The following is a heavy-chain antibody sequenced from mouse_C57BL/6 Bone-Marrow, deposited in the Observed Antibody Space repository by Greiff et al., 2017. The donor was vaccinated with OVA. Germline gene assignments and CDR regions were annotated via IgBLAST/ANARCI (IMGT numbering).Heavy chain of an antibody. D-gene: IGHD1-1*01. V-gene: IGHV14-4*01. CDR1: GFNIKDDY. Sequence: EVQGVESGAELVRPGASVKLSCTASGFNIKDDYMHWVKQRPEQGLEWIGWIDPENGDTEYASKFQGKATITADTSSNTAYLQLSSLTSEDTAVYYCTTVVENYAMDYWGQGTSVTVSS. CDR3: TTVVENYAMDY. CDR2: IDPENGDT. J-gene: IGHJ4*01.